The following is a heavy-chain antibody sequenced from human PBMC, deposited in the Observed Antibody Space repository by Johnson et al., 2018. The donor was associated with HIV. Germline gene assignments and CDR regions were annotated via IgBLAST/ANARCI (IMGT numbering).Heavy chain of an antibody. D-gene: IGHD6-6*01. CDR1: GFTFSSYD. J-gene: IGHJ3*02. V-gene: IGHV3-13*01. CDR2: IGTAGDT. CDR3: AREVGSWYSSSSGAFDI. Sequence: MLLVESGGGVVQPGGSLRLSCAASGFTFSSYDMHWVRQATGKGLEWVSAIGTAGDTYYPGSVKGRFTISRENAKNSLYLQMNSLRAGDTAVYYCAREVGSWYSSSSGAFDIWGQGTMVTVSS.